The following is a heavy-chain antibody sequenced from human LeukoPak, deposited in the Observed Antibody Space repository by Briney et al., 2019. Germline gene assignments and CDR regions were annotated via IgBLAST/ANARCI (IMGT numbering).Heavy chain of an antibody. Sequence: SETLSLTCTVSGGSISSSSYYWGWIRQPPGKGLEWIGSIYHSGSTNYNPSLKSRVTISVDTSKNQFSLKLSSVTAADTAVYYCARGGYSSSWYVGLSAFDIWGQGTMVTVSS. D-gene: IGHD6-13*01. CDR3: ARGGYSSSWYVGLSAFDI. J-gene: IGHJ3*02. CDR1: GGSISSSSYY. CDR2: IYHSGST. V-gene: IGHV4-39*07.